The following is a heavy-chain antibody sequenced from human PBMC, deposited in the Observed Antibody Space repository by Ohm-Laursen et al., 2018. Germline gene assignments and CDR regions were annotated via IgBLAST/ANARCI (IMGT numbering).Heavy chain of an antibody. CDR3: AKDQAYCGGDCYSY. D-gene: IGHD2-21*02. V-gene: IGHV3-30*18. CDR1: GFTFSSYD. Sequence: SLRLSCSAPGFTFSSYDIHWVRQAPGKGLEWVGVISYDGSFKYYADSVKGRFTISRDNSKNTLYLQMNSLRAEDTAVYYCAKDQAYCGGDCYSYWGQGTLVTVSA. J-gene: IGHJ4*02. CDR2: ISYDGSFK.